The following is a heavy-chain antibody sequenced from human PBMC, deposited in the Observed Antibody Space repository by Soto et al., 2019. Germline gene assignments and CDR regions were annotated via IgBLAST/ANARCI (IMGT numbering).Heavy chain of an antibody. V-gene: IGHV3-23*01. D-gene: IGHD2-21*02. CDR2: ISVSGDIT. J-gene: IGHJ4*02. CDR1: GFTFSSYA. Sequence: EVHLLESGGGLVQPGGSLRLSCAASGFTFSSYAMSWVRQAPGKGLEWVSAISVSGDITYYADSVKGRFSISRDNSKDTMYLQMNSLRAEDTAIYYCAKDKSRGITVTADYWGQGTLVTVSS. CDR3: AKDKSRGITVTADY.